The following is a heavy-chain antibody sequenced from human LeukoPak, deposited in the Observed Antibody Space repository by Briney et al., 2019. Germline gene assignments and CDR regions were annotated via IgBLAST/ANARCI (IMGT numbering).Heavy chain of an antibody. Sequence: PSETLSLTCTVSGGSISSSSYYWGWIRQPPGKGLEWIGSIYHSGSTYYNPSLKSRVTISVDTSKNQFSLKLSSVTAADTAVYYCARSHLKMATILYWGQGTLVTVSS. CDR1: GGSISSSSYY. D-gene: IGHD5-24*01. V-gene: IGHV4-39*07. CDR2: IYHSGST. CDR3: ARSHLKMATILY. J-gene: IGHJ4*02.